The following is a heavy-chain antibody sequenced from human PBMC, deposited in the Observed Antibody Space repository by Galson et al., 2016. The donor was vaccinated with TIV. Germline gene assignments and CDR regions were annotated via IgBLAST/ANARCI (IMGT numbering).Heavy chain of an antibody. CDR3: TRMFGLDSGYDA. CDR1: GFTFSRYG. J-gene: IGHJ5*02. D-gene: IGHD5-12*01. CDR2: IWYEGNNK. V-gene: IGHV3-33*01. Sequence: SLRLSCATSGFTFSRYGMHRVRQTPGKGLEWVAVIWYEGNNKDYADSVKGRFTISRDNSKNTLYLHMNSLRVEDTAVYYCTRMFGLDSGYDAWGQGTLVTVSS.